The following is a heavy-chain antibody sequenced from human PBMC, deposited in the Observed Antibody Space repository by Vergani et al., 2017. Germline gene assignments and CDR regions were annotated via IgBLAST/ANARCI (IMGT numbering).Heavy chain of an antibody. V-gene: IGHV3-74*01. J-gene: IGHJ5*02. Sequence: EVQLVESGGGLVQPGGSLRLSCAASGFTFSSYWMHWVRQAPGKGLVWVSRINSDGSSTSYADSVKGRFTISRDNAKNTLYLQMNSLRAEDTALYYCAKGTGAAAGTSFDPWGQGTLVTVSS. CDR3: AKGTGAAAGTSFDP. CDR2: INSDGSST. D-gene: IGHD6-13*01. CDR1: GFTFSSYW.